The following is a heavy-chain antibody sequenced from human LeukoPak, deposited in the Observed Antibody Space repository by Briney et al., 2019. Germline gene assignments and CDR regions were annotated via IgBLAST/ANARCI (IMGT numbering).Heavy chain of an antibody. CDR2: INHSGST. D-gene: IGHD5-18*01. Sequence: SETLSITCAVYGGSFSGYYWSWIRQPPGKGLEWIGEINHSGSTNYNPSLKSRVTISVDTSKNQFSLKLSSVTAADTAVYYCARFLVDTAMAAYNRFDPWGQGTLVTVSS. CDR1: GGSFSGYY. J-gene: IGHJ5*02. CDR3: ARFLVDTAMAAYNRFDP. V-gene: IGHV4-34*01.